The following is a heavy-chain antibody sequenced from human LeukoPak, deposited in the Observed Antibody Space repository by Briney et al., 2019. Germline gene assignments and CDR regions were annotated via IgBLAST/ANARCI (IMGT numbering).Heavy chain of an antibody. CDR2: VSGSGGST. Sequence: GGSLRLSCAASGFTFDSHSMNWVRQAPGKGLEWVSAVSGSGGSTYYADSVKGRFTTSRDNSKNTLYLQMNSLRAEDTAVYYCAPIWFGDYWGQGTLVTVSS. CDR3: APIWFGDY. CDR1: GFTFDSHS. D-gene: IGHD3-10*01. J-gene: IGHJ4*02. V-gene: IGHV3-23*01.